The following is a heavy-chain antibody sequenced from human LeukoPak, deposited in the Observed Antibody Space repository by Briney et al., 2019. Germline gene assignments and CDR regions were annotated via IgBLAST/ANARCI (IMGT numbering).Heavy chain of an antibody. V-gene: IGHV3-11*04. CDR1: GFTFSDYY. Sequence: GGSLRLSCAASGFTFSDYYMSWIRQAPGEGLGWVSYISSSGSTIYYADSVKGRFTISRDNAKNSLYLQMNSLRAEDTAVYYCARGVPKTSYYYYMDVWGKGTTVTVSS. CDR3: ARGVPKTSYYYYMDV. CDR2: ISSSGSTI. D-gene: IGHD4-11*01. J-gene: IGHJ6*03.